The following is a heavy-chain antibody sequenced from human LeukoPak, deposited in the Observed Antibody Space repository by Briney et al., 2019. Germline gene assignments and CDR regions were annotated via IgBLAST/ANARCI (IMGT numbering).Heavy chain of an antibody. CDR1: GGSFSGYY. V-gene: IGHV4-59*01. Sequence: PSETLSLTCAVYGGSFSGYYWSWIRQPPGKGLEWIGYIYYSGSTNYNPSLKSRVTISVDTSKNQFSLKLSSVTAADTAVYYCARSAYSSSWYPPYYYYYYMDVWGKGTTVTISS. CDR3: ARSAYSSSWYPPYYYYYYMDV. J-gene: IGHJ6*03. D-gene: IGHD6-13*01. CDR2: IYYSGST.